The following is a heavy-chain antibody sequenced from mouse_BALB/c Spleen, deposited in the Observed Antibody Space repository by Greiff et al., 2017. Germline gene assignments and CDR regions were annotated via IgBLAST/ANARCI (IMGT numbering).Heavy chain of an antibody. D-gene: IGHD1-1*01. Sequence: QVQLKESGAELAKPGASVKMSCKASGYTFTSYWMHWVKQRPGQGLEWIGYINPSTGYTEYNQKFKDKATLTADKSSSTAYMQLSSLTSEDSAVYYCARGGYYYGSSLYAMDYWGQGTSVTVSS. CDR3: ARGGYYYGSSLYAMDY. V-gene: IGHV1-7*01. CDR2: INPSTGYT. J-gene: IGHJ4*01. CDR1: GYTFTSYW.